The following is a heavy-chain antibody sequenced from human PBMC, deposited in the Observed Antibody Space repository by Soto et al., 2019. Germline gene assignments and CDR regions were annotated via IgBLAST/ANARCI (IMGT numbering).Heavy chain of an antibody. CDR1: GFTFSSYW. J-gene: IGHJ6*04. Sequence: GGSLRLSCAASGFTFSSYWMSWVRQAPGKGLECVANIKQDGSEKYYVDSLKGRFTFSRDNAKNSLYLQMNSLRAEDTAVYYCARDARLLDVWGKGTTVTVSS. V-gene: IGHV3-7*01. CDR2: IKQDGSEK. CDR3: ARDARLLDV.